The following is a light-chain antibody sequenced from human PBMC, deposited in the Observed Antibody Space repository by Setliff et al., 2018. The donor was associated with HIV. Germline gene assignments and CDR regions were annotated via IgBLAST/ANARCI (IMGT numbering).Light chain of an antibody. J-gene: IGLJ1*01. Sequence: QSALTQPASVSGSPGQSITISCTGTSSDVGGYDYVSWYQHHPGKAPKLIISEVRNRPSEVSHRFSGSKSGNTASLTISGLQAEDEADYYCSTYTSSITYVFGTGTKVTVL. V-gene: IGLV2-14*01. CDR1: SSDVGGYDY. CDR2: EVR. CDR3: STYTSSITYV.